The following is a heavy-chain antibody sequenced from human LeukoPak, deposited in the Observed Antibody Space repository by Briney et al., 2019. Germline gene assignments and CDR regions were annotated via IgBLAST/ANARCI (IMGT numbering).Heavy chain of an antibody. CDR3: ARDRGNIVVAPNAIRVRFDP. V-gene: IGHV3-30*02. CDR2: IRFDGTIK. J-gene: IGHJ5*02. D-gene: IGHD2-2*02. Sequence: PGGSLRLSCAASGYTFSSYGMHWVRQAPGKGLEGVAFIRFDGTIKDYADSVKGRFTISRDNSKNTLNLLMNSLRVEDTAMYHCARDRGNIVVAPNAIRVRFDPWGQGTLVTVSS. CDR1: GYTFSSYG.